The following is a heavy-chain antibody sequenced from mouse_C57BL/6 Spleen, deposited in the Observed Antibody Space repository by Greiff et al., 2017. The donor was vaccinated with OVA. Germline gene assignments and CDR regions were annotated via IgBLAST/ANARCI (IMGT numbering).Heavy chain of an antibody. V-gene: IGHV1-53*01. J-gene: IGHJ1*03. CDR2: INPSNGGT. CDR1: GYTFTSYW. CDR3: AREGGGYYDWYFDV. Sequence: VQLQQPGTELVKPGASVKLSCKASGYTFTSYWMHWVKQRPGQGLEWIGNINPSNGGTNYNEEFKSKATLTVDKSSSTAYMQLSSLTSEDSAVYYCAREGGGYYDWYFDVWGTGTTVTVSS. D-gene: IGHD2-3*01.